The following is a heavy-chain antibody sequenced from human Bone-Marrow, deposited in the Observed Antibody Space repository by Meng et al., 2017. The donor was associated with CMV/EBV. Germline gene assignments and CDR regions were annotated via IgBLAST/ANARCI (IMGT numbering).Heavy chain of an antibody. CDR2: TNSDGSNI. CDR3: AREPSRGMDV. J-gene: IGHJ6*02. Sequence: GGSLRLSCAVSGFTFSNYWMHWVRQAPGKGLVWVSRTNSDGSNIIYADSVKGRFTISTDNAKNTLYLQMNSLRAEDTAVYYCAREPSRGMDVWGQGTTVTVSS. V-gene: IGHV3-74*01. CDR1: GFTFSNYW.